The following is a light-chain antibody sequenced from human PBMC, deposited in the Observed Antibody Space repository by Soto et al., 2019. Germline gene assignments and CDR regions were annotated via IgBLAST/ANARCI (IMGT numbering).Light chain of an antibody. CDR3: QKLKNYPIN. CDR1: QTISSW. J-gene: IGKJ5*01. V-gene: IGKV1-5*01. Sequence: DLQMTHSPSTLSVSVVYRVTITFRASQTISSWLAWYQQKPGKAPKLLIYDASSLERGVPSRFSGSGSGTEFTLTISSLQSEDFAIYFCQKLKNYPINFGQGTRLEIK. CDR2: DAS.